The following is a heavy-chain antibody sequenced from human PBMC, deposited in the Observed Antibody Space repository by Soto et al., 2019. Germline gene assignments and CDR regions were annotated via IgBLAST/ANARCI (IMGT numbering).Heavy chain of an antibody. V-gene: IGHV3-23*01. CDR3: ANGGPGSGGNNWFDP. J-gene: IGHJ5*02. CDR1: GFTFSSYA. Sequence: QPGGSLRLSCAASGFTFSSYAMSWVRQAPGKGLEWVSAISGSGGSTYYADSVKGRFTISRDNPKNTLYLQMNSLRAEDTAVYYCANGGPGSGGNNWFDPWGQGTLVTVSS. D-gene: IGHD3-10*01. CDR2: ISGSGGST.